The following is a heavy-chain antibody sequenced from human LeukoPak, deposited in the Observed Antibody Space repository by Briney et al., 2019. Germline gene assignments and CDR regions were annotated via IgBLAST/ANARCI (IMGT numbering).Heavy chain of an antibody. V-gene: IGHV4-59*12. CDR1: RGSISNYY. CDR2: FSYSGST. Sequence: SETLSLTCTVSRGSISNYYWGWIRQPPGKGLEWIGFFSYSGSTSYNPSLKSRVTMSVDTSKNQVSLKLSSETAADTAVYGAVNLGGLNWFDHWGQGTLVTVSS. J-gene: IGHJ5*02. D-gene: IGHD3-3*01. CDR3: VNLGGLNWFDH.